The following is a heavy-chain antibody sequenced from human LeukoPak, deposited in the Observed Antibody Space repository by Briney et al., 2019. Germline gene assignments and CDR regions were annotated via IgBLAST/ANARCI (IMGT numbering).Heavy chain of an antibody. D-gene: IGHD3-10*01. Sequence: SETLSLTCGVYGGSFSGYYWSWIRQPPGKGLEWIGEINHSGSINYNPSLKSRVTISIDTSKSQFSLKLSSVTAADTAVYYCARPLYYYGSGSVFDYWGQGTLDTVSS. CDR3: ARPLYYYGSGSVFDY. J-gene: IGHJ4*02. V-gene: IGHV4-34*01. CDR1: GGSFSGYY. CDR2: INHSGSI.